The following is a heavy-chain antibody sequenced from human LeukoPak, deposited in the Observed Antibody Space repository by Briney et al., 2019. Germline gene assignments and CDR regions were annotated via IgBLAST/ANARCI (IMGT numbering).Heavy chain of an antibody. V-gene: IGHV3-7*01. Sequence: GSLRLSCAASGFTFSSYWTSWVRQAPGKGLEWVANIKQDGSEKYYVDSVKGRFTISRDNAENSLYLQMNSLRAEDTAVYYCANSGWTLRDYWGQGTLVTVSS. J-gene: IGHJ4*02. CDR2: IKQDGSEK. CDR1: GFTFSSYW. CDR3: ANSGWTLRDY. D-gene: IGHD6-19*01.